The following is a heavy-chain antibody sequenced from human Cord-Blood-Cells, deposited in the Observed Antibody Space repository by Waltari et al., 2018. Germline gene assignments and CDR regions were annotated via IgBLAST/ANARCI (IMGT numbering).Heavy chain of an antibody. CDR2: MYYSGST. J-gene: IGHJ4*02. CDR3: ARTDYDILTGYYLFDY. CDR1: GGSISSSSYY. V-gene: IGHV4-39*01. D-gene: IGHD3-9*01. Sequence: QLQLQESRPGLVKPSETLSLTRTVSGGSISSSSYYWGWIRQPPGKGLELIGSMYYSGSTYYNPSLKSRVTISVDTSKNQFSLKLSSVTAADTAVYYCARTDYDILTGYYLFDYWGQGTLVTVSS.